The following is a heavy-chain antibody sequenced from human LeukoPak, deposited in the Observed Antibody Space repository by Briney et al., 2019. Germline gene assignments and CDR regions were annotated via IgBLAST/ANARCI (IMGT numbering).Heavy chain of an antibody. Sequence: PSETLSLTCTVSGGSISSYYWSWIRQPPGKGLEWIGYIYYSGSTNYNPSLKSRVTISVDTSKNQFSLKLSSATAADTAVYYCARGAPIYYDSSGYGYFQHWGQGTLVTVSP. D-gene: IGHD3-22*01. V-gene: IGHV4-59*01. CDR1: GGSISSYY. CDR3: ARGAPIYYDSSGYGYFQH. CDR2: IYYSGST. J-gene: IGHJ1*01.